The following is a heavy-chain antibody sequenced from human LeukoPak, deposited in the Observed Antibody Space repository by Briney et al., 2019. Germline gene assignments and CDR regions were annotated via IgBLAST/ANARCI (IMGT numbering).Heavy chain of an antibody. Sequence: PGGSLRLSCAASGFTFSSYGMSWVRQAPGKGLEWVSAISGSGGSTYYADSVKGRFTISRDNSKNSLYLQMNSLRTEDTALYYCAKGYRIASGSLDYWGQGTLVTVSS. CDR3: AKGYRIASGSLDY. V-gene: IGHV3-23*01. J-gene: IGHJ4*02. CDR1: GFTFSSYG. CDR2: ISGSGGST. D-gene: IGHD3-10*01.